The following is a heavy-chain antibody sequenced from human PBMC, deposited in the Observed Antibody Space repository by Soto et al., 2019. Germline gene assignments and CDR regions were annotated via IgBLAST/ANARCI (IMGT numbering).Heavy chain of an antibody. J-gene: IGHJ5*02. CDR3: ASPKGDYDNWFDP. CDR1: GYTFTGYY. Sequence: ASVKVSCKASGYTFTGYYMHWVRQAPGQGLEWMGWINPNSGGTNYAQKFQGRVTMTRDTSISTAYMELSRLRSDDTAVYYCASPKGDYDNWFDPWGQGTLVTFSS. V-gene: IGHV1-2*02. D-gene: IGHD3-16*01. CDR2: INPNSGGT.